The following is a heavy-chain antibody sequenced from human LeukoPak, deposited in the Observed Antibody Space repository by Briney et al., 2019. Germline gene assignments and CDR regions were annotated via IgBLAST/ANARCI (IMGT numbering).Heavy chain of an antibody. CDR2: ISYDGDIK. J-gene: IGHJ5*02. CDR1: GFSFSSYA. Sequence: GGSLRLSCAASGFSFSSYAMHWVRQAPGKGLEWVAIISYDGDIKYYADSVKGRFTISRDNSKNTLCLQMNSLRAEDTAVYYCARDHPYYGSGSSDWFDPWGQGTLVTVSS. V-gene: IGHV3-30-3*01. D-gene: IGHD3-10*01. CDR3: ARDHPYYGSGSSDWFDP.